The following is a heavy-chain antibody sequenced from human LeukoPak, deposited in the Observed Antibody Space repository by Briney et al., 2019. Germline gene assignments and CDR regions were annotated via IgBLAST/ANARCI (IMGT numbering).Heavy chain of an antibody. D-gene: IGHD3-22*01. CDR3: ASEITPDYYDSSGFDY. V-gene: IGHV4-61*02. CDR1: GASISSNTYS. CDR2: IYTSGST. J-gene: IGHJ4*02. Sequence: SETLSLTCSVSGASISSNTYSWSWIRQPAGKGLDWIERIYTSGSTNYNPSLKSRVTISVDTSRNQFSLRLISVTAADTAVYYCASEITPDYYDSSGFDYWGQGTLVTVSS.